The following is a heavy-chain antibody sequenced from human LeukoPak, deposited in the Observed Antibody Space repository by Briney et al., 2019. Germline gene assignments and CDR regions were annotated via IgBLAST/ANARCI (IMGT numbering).Heavy chain of an antibody. D-gene: IGHD6-19*01. CDR1: GFTFSSYG. J-gene: IGHJ4*02. CDR3: AKDPSIAVGY. Sequence: GGSLRLPCAASGFTFSSYGMHWVRQAPGKGLEWVAVISYDGSNKYYADSVKGRFTISRDNSKNTLYLQMNSLRAEDTAVYYCAKDPSIAVGYWGQGTLVTVSS. CDR2: ISYDGSNK. V-gene: IGHV3-30*18.